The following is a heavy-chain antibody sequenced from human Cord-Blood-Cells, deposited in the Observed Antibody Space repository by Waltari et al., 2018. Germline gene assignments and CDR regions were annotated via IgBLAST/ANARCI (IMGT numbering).Heavy chain of an antibody. V-gene: IGHV1-18*01. J-gene: IGHJ5*02. CDR2: ISAYNGNT. Sequence: QVQLLQSAAAVTKPGASVKVSCKASGYTFTSYGISWVRQAPGQGLEWMGWISAYNGNTKYAQKRQGRVTMTTDTSTSTGYMELRSLRSDDTAVYYWARAIPAEPRFIITMTQCDPWGQGTLVTVSS. D-gene: IGHD3-22*01. CDR1: GYTFTSYG. CDR3: ARAIPAEPRFIITMTQCDP.